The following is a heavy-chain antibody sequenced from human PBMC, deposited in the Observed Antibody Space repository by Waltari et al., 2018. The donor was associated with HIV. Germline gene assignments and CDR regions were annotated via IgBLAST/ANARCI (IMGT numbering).Heavy chain of an antibody. CDR3: ASARETMGVDFEF. CDR1: GANFMHSS. V-gene: IGHV1-69*02. D-gene: IGHD3-10*01. J-gene: IGHJ4*02. Sequence: QVPLVQSGAEVQKPGASVKVSCKASGANFMHSSINWVRQAPGQGLEWVGRVIPMLDKAHYAEKMQGRVTITADKSTNTAYMELRSLRLEDTGVYFCASARETMGVDFEFWGQGTLVTFSS. CDR2: VIPMLDKA.